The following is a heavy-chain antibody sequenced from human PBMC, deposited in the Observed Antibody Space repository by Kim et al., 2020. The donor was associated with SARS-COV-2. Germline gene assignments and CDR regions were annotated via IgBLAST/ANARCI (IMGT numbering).Heavy chain of an antibody. CDR3: ARHTPMYYYDSSGTGDY. D-gene: IGHD3-22*01. CDR1: GGSISSSSYY. Sequence: ETLSLTCTVSGGSISSSSYYWGWIRQPPGKGLEWIGSIYYSGSTYYTPSLKSRVTISVDTSKNQFSLKLSSVTAADTAVYYCARHTPMYYYDSSGTGDYWGQGTLVTVSS. J-gene: IGHJ4*02. V-gene: IGHV4-39*01. CDR2: IYYSGST.